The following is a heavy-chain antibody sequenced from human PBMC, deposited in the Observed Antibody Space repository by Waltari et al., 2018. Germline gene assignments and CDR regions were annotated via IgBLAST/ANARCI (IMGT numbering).Heavy chain of an antibody. CDR2: IHRIGKT. D-gene: IGHD1-26*01. CDR1: GDSMTGNSW. J-gene: IGHJ4*02. CDR3: ARDRGRGIYFDA. V-gene: IGHV4-4*02. Sequence: QVLLQESGPRLVKPSGTLSFTCAVSGDSMTGNSWWRWVRQTPENGLEWFGQIHRIGKTRYNPTFESIVAVSMYMSNKQLSLTVTSAAATDTALYLCARDRGRGIYFDARGQGILVTVS.